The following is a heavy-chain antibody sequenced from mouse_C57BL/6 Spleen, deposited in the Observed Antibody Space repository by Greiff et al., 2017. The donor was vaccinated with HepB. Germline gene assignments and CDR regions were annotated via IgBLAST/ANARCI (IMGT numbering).Heavy chain of an antibody. V-gene: IGHV5-6*01. D-gene: IGHD2-4*01. CDR2: ISSGGSYT. Sequence: EVQLVESGGDLVKPGGSLKLSCAASGFTFSSYGMSWVRQTPDKRLEWVATISSGGSYTYYPDSVKGRFTISRDNAKNTLYLQMSSLKSEDTAMYYCASYYDYDEAYWGQGTLVTVSA. J-gene: IGHJ3*01. CDR3: ASYYDYDEAY. CDR1: GFTFSSYG.